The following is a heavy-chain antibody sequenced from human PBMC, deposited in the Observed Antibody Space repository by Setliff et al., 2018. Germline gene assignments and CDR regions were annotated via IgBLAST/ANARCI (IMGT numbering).Heavy chain of an antibody. CDR1: GFSFSTFG. J-gene: IGHJ4*02. D-gene: IGHD2-21*01. CDR2: ISPYSGET. V-gene: IGHV1-18*01. Sequence: EASVKVSCKTSGFSFSTFGFSWVRQAPGQGLEWMGWISPYSGETNYAQKFQDRLSVTADTSSKTTYMELRSLTSDDTAVYFCTTSRAPRVVLAADFDLWGQGTLVTVS. CDR3: TTSRAPRVVLAADFDL.